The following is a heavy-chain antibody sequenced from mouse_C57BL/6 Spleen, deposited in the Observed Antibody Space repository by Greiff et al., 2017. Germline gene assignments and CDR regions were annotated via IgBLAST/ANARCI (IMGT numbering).Heavy chain of an antibody. CDR1: GYTFTDYE. V-gene: IGHV1-15*01. Sequence: QVQLQQSGAELVRPGASVTLSCKASGYTFTDYEMHWVKQTPVHGLEWIGAIDPETGGTAYNQKFKGKAILTADKSSSTAYMELRSLTSEDSAVYYWTRFLVDAMDYWGQGTSVTVSS. CDR3: TRFLVDAMDY. CDR2: IDPETGGT. J-gene: IGHJ4*01.